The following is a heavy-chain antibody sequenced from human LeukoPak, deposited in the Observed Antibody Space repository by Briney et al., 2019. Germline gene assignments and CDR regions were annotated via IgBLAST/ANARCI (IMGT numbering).Heavy chain of an antibody. CDR3: AKDRVSPGFNLFDP. CDR1: GFTFSTYA. Sequence: VGSLRLSFAASGFTFSTYAMSWVRQAPGKGLEWVSAISGRGDTTYYADSVKGRFTISRDNSKGTVFLQMNSLRTEDTAVYYCAKDRVSPGFNLFDPWGQGTLVTVSS. V-gene: IGHV3-23*01. CDR2: ISGRGDTT. J-gene: IGHJ5*02. D-gene: IGHD3-16*01.